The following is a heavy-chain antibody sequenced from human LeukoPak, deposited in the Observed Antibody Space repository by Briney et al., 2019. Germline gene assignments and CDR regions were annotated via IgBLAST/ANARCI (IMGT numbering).Heavy chain of an antibody. V-gene: IGHV4-61*02. CDR2: IYIFSGST. J-gene: IGHJ3*02. CDR3: ASPRRGSSSHDAFDI. Sequence: PSQTLSLTCTVSGGSISSGRNYWTWIRQPAGKGLEWIGRIYIFSGSTNYNPSLKSRVTISVDTSKNQFSLKLSSVTAADTAVYYCASPRRGSSSHDAFDIWGQGTMVTVSS. CDR1: GGSISSGRNY. D-gene: IGHD6-6*01.